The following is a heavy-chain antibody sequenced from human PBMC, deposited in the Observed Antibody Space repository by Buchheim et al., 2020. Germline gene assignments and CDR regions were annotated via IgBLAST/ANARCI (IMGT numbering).Heavy chain of an antibody. V-gene: IGHV1-69*01. Sequence: QVQLVQSGAEVKKPGSSVKVPCKASGGTFSSYAISWVRQAPGQGLEWMGGIIPIFGTANYAQKFQGRVTITADESTSTAYMELSSLRSEDTAVYYCARNRRTIFGVVTTYNWFDPWGQGTL. CDR3: ARNRRTIFGVVTTYNWFDP. J-gene: IGHJ5*02. CDR2: IIPIFGTA. D-gene: IGHD3-3*01. CDR1: GGTFSSYA.